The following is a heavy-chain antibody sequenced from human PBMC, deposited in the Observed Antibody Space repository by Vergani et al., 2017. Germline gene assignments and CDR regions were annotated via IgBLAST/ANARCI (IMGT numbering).Heavy chain of an antibody. Sequence: QVQLVESGGGVVQPGRSLRLSCAASGFTFSNYGMHWVRQAPGKGLEWVAVIWYDGSNKYYADSVKGRLTISRDNSKNTLYLQMNSLRAEDTAVYYCASANYDSSGYYYANYWYFDLWGRGTLVTVSS. CDR3: ASANYDSSGYYYANYWYFDL. V-gene: IGHV3-33*01. CDR1: GFTFSNYG. CDR2: IWYDGSNK. D-gene: IGHD3-22*01. J-gene: IGHJ2*01.